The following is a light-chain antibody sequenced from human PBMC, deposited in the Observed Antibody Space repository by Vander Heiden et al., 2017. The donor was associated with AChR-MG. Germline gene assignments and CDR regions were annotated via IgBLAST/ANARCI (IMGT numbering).Light chain of an antibody. CDR3: CSYTKMSTLV. CDR1: SGDIGSYNY. V-gene: IGLV2-14*03. Sequence: QSALTQPAPVSGSPGQSITISCTRTSGDIGSYNYVSWYQQPPGKAPRLIIFDINNRPSGVSDRFSGSKSGNTASLTISGLQAEDEADFHCCSYTKMSTLVFGTGTRVTVL. CDR2: DIN. J-gene: IGLJ1*01.